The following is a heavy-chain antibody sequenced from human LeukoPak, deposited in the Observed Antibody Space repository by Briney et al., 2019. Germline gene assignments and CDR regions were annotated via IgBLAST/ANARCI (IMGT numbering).Heavy chain of an antibody. D-gene: IGHD3-10*01. J-gene: IGHJ3*02. CDR2: TYYSGST. V-gene: IGHV4-61*01. CDR3: ARGVLPEKGAFDI. Sequence: ETSETLSLTCTVSGGSVSSGSYHWSWIRQPPGKGLEWIGCTYYSGSTNYNPSLKSRVTISVDTSKNQFSLKLSSVTAADTAVYYCARGVLPEKGAFDIWGQGTMVTVSS. CDR1: GGSVSSGSYH.